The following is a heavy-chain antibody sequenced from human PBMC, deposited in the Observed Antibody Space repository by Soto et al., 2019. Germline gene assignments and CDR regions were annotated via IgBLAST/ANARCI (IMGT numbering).Heavy chain of an antibody. CDR3: ANIILCLTTACYFEY. CDR1: GGSISSSSYY. CDR2: IYSSGKT. D-gene: IGHD3-22*01. V-gene: IGHV4-39*01. J-gene: IGHJ4*02. Sequence: QLQLQESGPGLVKPSETLSLTCTVSGGSISSSSYYWGWIRQPPGKGLEWIGSIYSSGKTYYNPSIKIRVSVSVDPCKNQFSRKLSSVTAADPSVYDCANIILCLTTACYFEYWGQGTLVTVSS.